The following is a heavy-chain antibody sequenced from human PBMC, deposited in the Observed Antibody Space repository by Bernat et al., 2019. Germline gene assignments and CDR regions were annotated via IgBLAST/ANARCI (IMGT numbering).Heavy chain of an antibody. V-gene: IGHV3-7*03. Sequence: EVQLVESGGGLVQPGGSLRLSCAASGFTFSSYWMAWVRQAPGKGLEWVANIKQDGSEKHYVDSVTGRFTISRDNTKNSLYLQMNSLRAEDSAVYYCAISRSFDYWGQGTLVTVSS. CDR3: AISRSFDY. J-gene: IGHJ4*02. CDR2: IKQDGSEK. CDR1: GFTFSSYW.